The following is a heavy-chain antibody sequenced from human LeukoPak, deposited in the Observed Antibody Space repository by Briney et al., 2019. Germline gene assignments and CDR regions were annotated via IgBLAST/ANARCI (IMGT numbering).Heavy chain of an antibody. D-gene: IGHD1-26*01. J-gene: IGHJ4*02. CDR2: INPDGTIT. CDR3: VRALVGSTDY. V-gene: IGHV3-74*01. CDR1: GFTFSNSW. Sequence: GGSLRLSCAASGFTFSNSWMHWVRQAPGKGLVWVSRINPDGTITNYAASVKGRFTISRDNAKSTLYLQMNSLRAEDTAVYYCVRALVGSTDYWGQGTLVTVSS.